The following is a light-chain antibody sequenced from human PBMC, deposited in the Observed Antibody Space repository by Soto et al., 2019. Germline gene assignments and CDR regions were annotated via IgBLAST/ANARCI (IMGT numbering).Light chain of an antibody. V-gene: IGLV2-8*01. Sequence: QSALTQPPPASGSPGQSVTISCTGTSSDVGGYNYVSWYQQHPGQAPKLMIYEVSKRPSGVPDRFSGSKSGNTASLTVSGLQAEDEADYYCSSYGGSNNYVFGTGTKVTVL. CDR1: SSDVGGYNY. CDR2: EVS. J-gene: IGLJ1*01. CDR3: SSYGGSNNYV.